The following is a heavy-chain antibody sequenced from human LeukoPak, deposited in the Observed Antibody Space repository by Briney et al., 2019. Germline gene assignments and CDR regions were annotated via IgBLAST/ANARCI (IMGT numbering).Heavy chain of an antibody. D-gene: IGHD3-3*01. CDR2: ISGSGGST. J-gene: IGHJ4*02. Sequence: PGGSLRLSCAASGFTFSSYAMSWVRQAPGMGLEWVSAISGSGGSTYYADSVKGRFTISRDNSKNTLYLQMSSLRAEDTAVYYCAKDRAIFGVVISNLYFDYWGQGTLVTASS. CDR3: AKDRAIFGVVISNLYFDY. CDR1: GFTFSSYA. V-gene: IGHV3-23*01.